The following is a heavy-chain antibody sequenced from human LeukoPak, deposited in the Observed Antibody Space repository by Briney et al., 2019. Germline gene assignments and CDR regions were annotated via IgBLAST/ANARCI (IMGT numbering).Heavy chain of an antibody. J-gene: IGHJ4*02. CDR3: ASKHDYGDYFGY. V-gene: IGHV1-69*06. Sequence: SAKVSCKASGGTFSSYAISWVRQAPGQGLEWMGGIIPIFGTANYAQKFQGRVTITADKSTSTAYMELSSLRSEDTAVYYCASKHDYGDYFGYWGQGTLVTVSS. D-gene: IGHD4-17*01. CDR2: IIPIFGTA. CDR1: GGTFSSYA.